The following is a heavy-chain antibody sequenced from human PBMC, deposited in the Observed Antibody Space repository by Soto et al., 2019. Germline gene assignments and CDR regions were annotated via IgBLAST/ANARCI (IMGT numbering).Heavy chain of an antibody. Sequence: QVQLVESGGGLVKPGGSLRLSCAASGFTFSDYYMSWIRKAPGKGLEWVSYISSSSSYTNYADSVKGRFTISRDNAKNSLYLQMNSLRAEDTAVYYCASAPLGYCTNGVCSHGMDVWGQGTTVTVSS. CDR3: ASAPLGYCTNGVCSHGMDV. V-gene: IGHV3-11*06. D-gene: IGHD2-8*01. CDR2: ISSSSSYT. J-gene: IGHJ6*02. CDR1: GFTFSDYY.